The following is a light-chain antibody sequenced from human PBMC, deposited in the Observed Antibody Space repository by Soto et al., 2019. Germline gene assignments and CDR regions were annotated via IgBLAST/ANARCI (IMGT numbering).Light chain of an antibody. J-gene: IGKJ1*01. V-gene: IGKV3D-20*02. CDR1: QSVTSNY. CDR2: GAS. CDR3: QQSHNWPRT. Sequence: EIVLTQSPCTLSSSPGERVTLSCRASQSVTSNYLAWYQQKPGQSPRLLIFGASIRDTGLPDRFTGGGSGTDFTLTISRLEPEDFAVYYCQQSHNWPRTFGQGTKVDIK.